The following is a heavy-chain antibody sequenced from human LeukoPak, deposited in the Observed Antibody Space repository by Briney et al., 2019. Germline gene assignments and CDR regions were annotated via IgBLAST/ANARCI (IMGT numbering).Heavy chain of an antibody. CDR2: IYYSGST. CDR1: GGSMSTNSYN. Sequence: SETLSLTCTVSGGSMSTNSYNWGWIRQPPGKGLEWIGSIYYSGSTYYNPSLKSRVTISVDTAKNQFSLRLRSATAADTAVYYCVRHFRYGWNEPFGYWGQGSLVTVSS. D-gene: IGHD1-20*01. CDR3: VRHFRYGWNEPFGY. J-gene: IGHJ4*02. V-gene: IGHV4-39*01.